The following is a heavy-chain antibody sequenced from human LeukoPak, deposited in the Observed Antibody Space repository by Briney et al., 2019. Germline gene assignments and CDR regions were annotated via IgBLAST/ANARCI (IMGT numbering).Heavy chain of an antibody. V-gene: IGHV1-2*06. CDR2: INPNSGDT. D-gene: IGHD6-13*01. Sequence: GASVKVSCKASGYIFTGYFIHWLRQAPGQGPEWMGRINPNSGDTDYAQKFQGRVTMTRDTSVTTAYMEVGRLISDDTAVYYCAKTASIAEDRVDYWGQGTLVAVSS. CDR1: GYIFTGYF. CDR3: AKTASIAEDRVDY. J-gene: IGHJ4*02.